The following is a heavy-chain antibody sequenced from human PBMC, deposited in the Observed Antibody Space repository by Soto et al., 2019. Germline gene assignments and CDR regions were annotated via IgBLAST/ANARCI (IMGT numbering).Heavy chain of an antibody. CDR2: IFYSGST. Sequence: SETLSLTCTVSGGSIRSYYWTWIRQPPGKGLEWIGYIFYSGSTNYNPSLKSRVTMSVDTSKNQLSLKLSSVTAADTAIYYCARLQIITMVRGLIITEAQFDYWGQGTLVTVSS. CDR1: GGSIRSYY. CDR3: ARLQIITMVRGLIITEAQFDY. J-gene: IGHJ4*02. V-gene: IGHV4-59*01. D-gene: IGHD3-10*01.